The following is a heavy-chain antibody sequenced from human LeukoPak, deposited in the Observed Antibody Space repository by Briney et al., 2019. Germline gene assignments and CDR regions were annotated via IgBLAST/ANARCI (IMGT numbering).Heavy chain of an antibody. J-gene: IGHJ1*01. V-gene: IGHV3-64D*06. CDR2: ISSNGGST. CDR1: GFTFSSYS. Sequence: PGGSLRLSCAASGFTFSSYSMNWVRQAPGKGLEYVSAISSNGGSTYYADSVKGRFTISRDNSKNTLYLQMSSLRAEDTAVYYCVKVHDYGDYGPFQHWGQGTLVTVSS. D-gene: IGHD4-17*01. CDR3: VKVHDYGDYGPFQH.